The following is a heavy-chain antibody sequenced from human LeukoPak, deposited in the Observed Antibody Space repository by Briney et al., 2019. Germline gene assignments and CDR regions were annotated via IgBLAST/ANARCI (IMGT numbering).Heavy chain of an antibody. V-gene: IGHV1-2*02. CDR3: ARDSHSSGWYLPDY. D-gene: IGHD6-19*01. CDR1: GYTFTAYW. J-gene: IGHJ4*02. CDR2: IKPDSGGP. Sequence: ASVKVSCKASGYTFTAYWLHWVRQAPGQGLEWMGWIKPDSGGPTYAKEFQGRVTMTRDTSISTAYMELNRLRSDDTAVYYCARDSHSSGWYLPDYWGQGTLVTVSS.